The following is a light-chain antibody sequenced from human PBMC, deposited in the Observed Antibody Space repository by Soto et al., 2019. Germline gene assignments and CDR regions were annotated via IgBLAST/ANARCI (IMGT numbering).Light chain of an antibody. CDR2: DAS. CDR3: QQRSDRLPIT. CDR1: QSVSSH. Sequence: EIVLTQSPATLSLCPGERGTLSCRASQSVSSHLAWYQQKPGQAPRLLIYDASKRPTGIPARFSGSGSGTDFTLTISSLEPEDSAVYYCQQRSDRLPITFGQGTRLEIK. V-gene: IGKV3-11*01. J-gene: IGKJ5*01.